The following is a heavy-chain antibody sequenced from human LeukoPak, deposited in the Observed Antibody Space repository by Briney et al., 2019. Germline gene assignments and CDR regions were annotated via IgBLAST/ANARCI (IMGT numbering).Heavy chain of an antibody. J-gene: IGHJ4*02. CDR3: ASVRGGY. CDR2: ITGSSII. Sequence: PGGSLRLSCAASGFTFSTYSMNWVRQAPGKGLEWVSYITGSSIIYYSDSVKGRSTVSRDNAKNSLYLQMSGLRAEDSAVYYCASVRGGYWGQGTLVTVSS. V-gene: IGHV3-48*01. CDR1: GFTFSTYS. D-gene: IGHD3-16*01.